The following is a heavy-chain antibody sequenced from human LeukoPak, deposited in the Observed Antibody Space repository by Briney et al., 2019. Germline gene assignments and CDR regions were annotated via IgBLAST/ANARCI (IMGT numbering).Heavy chain of an antibody. J-gene: IGHJ4*02. CDR3: ARVLYYYDSSGYYLDY. CDR1: GFTFSSYS. V-gene: IGHV3-48*01. D-gene: IGHD3-22*01. CDR2: ISSSSSTI. Sequence: HPGGSLRLSCAASGFTFSSYSMNWVRQAPGKGLEWVSYISSSSSTIYYADSVKGRFTISRDNAKNSLYLQMNSLRAEDTAVYYCARVLYYYDSSGYYLDYWGQGTLVTVSS.